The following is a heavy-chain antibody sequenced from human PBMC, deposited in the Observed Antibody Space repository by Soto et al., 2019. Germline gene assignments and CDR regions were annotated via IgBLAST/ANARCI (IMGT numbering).Heavy chain of an antibody. J-gene: IGHJ4*02. CDR1: GYSFTTYW. D-gene: IGHD2-2*01. CDR3: TAAVGFDY. CDR2: IYPGDSDT. V-gene: IGHV5-51*01. Sequence: PGESLKISCXGSGYSFTTYWIGWVRQMPGKGLEWMGIIYPGDSDTRYSPSFQGQVTISADKSISTAYLRADDTAVYYCARDPKTAAVGFDYWGPGTLVTVSS.